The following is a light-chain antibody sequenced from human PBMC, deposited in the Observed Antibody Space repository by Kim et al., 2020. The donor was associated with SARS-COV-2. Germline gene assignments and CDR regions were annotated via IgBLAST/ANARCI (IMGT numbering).Light chain of an antibody. CDR3: QYYARSLYT. CDR1: QDDTNNY. J-gene: IGKJ2*01. V-gene: IGKV3-20*01. CDR2: GIS. Sequence: EIVLTQSPGTLLLSPGESATLSCRASQDDTNNYVAWYQQRPGKAPRLMIYGISKRATGIPDRFSGSGSGTDFTLTIDRLEPEDFVVYYFQYYARSLYTFGQRTKLQ.